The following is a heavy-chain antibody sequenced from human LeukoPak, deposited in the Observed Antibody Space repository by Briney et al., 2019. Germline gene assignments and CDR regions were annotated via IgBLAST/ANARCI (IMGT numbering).Heavy chain of an antibody. D-gene: IGHD3-22*01. J-gene: IGHJ4*02. V-gene: IGHV4-38-2*02. CDR2: IYHSGST. CDR3: ARLNYDSSGYPFDY. CDR1: GYSISSGYY. Sequence: SETLSLTCTVSGYSISSGYYWGWIRQPPGKGLEWIGSIYHSGSTYYNPSLKSRVTISVDTSKNQFSLKLSSVTAADTAVYYCARLNYDSSGYPFDYWGQGTLVTVSS.